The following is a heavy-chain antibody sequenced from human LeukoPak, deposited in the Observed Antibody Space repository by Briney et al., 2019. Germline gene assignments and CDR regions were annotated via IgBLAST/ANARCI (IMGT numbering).Heavy chain of an antibody. CDR3: ARGNYNNGWYYFDY. Sequence: GGSLRLSCAASGFTFDDYAMHWVRQAPGKGLEWVSLISGDGGSTYYADPVKGRFTISSDSSKNILFLQMNSLRADDTAVYYCARGNYNNGWYYFDYWGQGTLVTVSS. CDR1: GFTFDDYA. J-gene: IGHJ4*02. CDR2: ISGDGGST. V-gene: IGHV3-43*02. D-gene: IGHD6-19*01.